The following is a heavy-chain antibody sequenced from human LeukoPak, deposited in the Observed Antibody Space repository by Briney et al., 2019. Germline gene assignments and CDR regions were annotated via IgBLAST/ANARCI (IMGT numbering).Heavy chain of an antibody. V-gene: IGHV3-7*01. CDR3: ASSRGYCSSTSCYFNFDY. D-gene: IGHD2-2*01. Sequence: PGGSLRLSCAASGFNFSSYWMSWVRQAPGKGLEWVANINQVGSEKYYVDSVKGRFTISRDNAKNSLYLQMNSLRAEDTAVYYCASSRGYCSSTSCYFNFDYWGQGTLATVSS. CDR1: GFNFSSYW. J-gene: IGHJ4*02. CDR2: INQVGSEK.